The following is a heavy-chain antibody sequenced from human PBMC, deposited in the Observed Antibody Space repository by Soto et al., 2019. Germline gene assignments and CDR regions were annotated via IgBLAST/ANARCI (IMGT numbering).Heavy chain of an antibody. CDR3: AKVADSGTYYFDY. D-gene: IGHD1-26*01. J-gene: IGHJ4*02. Sequence: GESLKISCAASGFTFSSYAMSWVRQAPGKGLEWVSAISGSGGSTYYADSVKGRFTISRDNSKNTLYLQMNSLRAEDTAVYYCAKVADSGTYYFDYWGQGTLVTVSS. CDR1: GFTFSSYA. CDR2: ISGSGGST. V-gene: IGHV3-23*01.